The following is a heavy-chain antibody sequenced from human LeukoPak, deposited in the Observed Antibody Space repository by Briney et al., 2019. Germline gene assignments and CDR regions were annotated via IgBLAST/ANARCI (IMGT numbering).Heavy chain of an antibody. D-gene: IGHD6-25*01. CDR3: AKDRAGRLYYFDY. CDR1: GFTFSSYA. V-gene: IGHV3-23*01. J-gene: IGHJ4*01. CDR2: ISGSGGST. Sequence: GGSLRLSCAASGFTFSSYAMSWVRQAPGKGLEWVSGISGSGGSTYYADSVKGRFTISRDNSKNTLYLQMNSLRAEDTAAYYCAKDRAGRLYYFDYWGQEPWSPSPQ.